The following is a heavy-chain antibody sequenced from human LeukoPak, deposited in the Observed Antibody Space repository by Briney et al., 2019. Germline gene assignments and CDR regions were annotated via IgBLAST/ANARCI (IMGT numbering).Heavy chain of an antibody. CDR2: IYPGDSDT. CDR1: GYSFTSYW. D-gene: IGHD3-10*01. J-gene: IGHJ5*02. Sequence: GESLKISCKGSGYSFTSYWIGWVRQMPGKGLEWMGIIYPGDSDTRYSPSFQGQVTISADKSISTAYLQWSSLKASDTAMYYCARQNYYGSGSYYRRWFDPWGQGSPVTVSS. CDR3: ARQNYYGSGSYYRRWFDP. V-gene: IGHV5-51*01.